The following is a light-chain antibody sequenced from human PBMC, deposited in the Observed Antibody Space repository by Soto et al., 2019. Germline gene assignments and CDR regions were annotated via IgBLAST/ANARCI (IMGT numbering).Light chain of an antibody. V-gene: IGKV1-33*01. CDR1: RDISSY. CDR2: DAS. J-gene: IGKJ4*01. CDR3: PQYDGLALT. Sequence: DIQMTQSPSSLSASVGDRLTLTCRASRDISSYLNCYQQKPGKAPKLLIHDASNLEEGVPARFSGSGSGTYLSVTTSSLQPGVFGSDVCPQYDGLALTFGVGT.